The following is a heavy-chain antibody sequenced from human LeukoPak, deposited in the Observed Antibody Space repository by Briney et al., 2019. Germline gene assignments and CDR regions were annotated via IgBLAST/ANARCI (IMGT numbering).Heavy chain of an antibody. V-gene: IGHV3-30*18. CDR2: ISYDGSNK. CDR3: AKSRWSSGWYFDY. D-gene: IGHD6-19*01. J-gene: IGHJ4*02. CDR1: GFTFSSYA. Sequence: AGGSLRLSSAASGFTFSSYAMHWVRQAPGKGLEWVAVISYDGSNKYYADSVKGRFTISRDNSKNTLYLQMNSLRAEDTAVYYCAKSRWSSGWYFDYWGQGTLVTVSS.